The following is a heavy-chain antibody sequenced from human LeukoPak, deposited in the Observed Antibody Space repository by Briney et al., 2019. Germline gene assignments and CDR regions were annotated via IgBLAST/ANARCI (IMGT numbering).Heavy chain of an antibody. J-gene: IGHJ6*03. CDR2: ISYDGSNK. CDR3: ARGPYASGTYGRRGWVHYMDV. D-gene: IGHD3-10*01. V-gene: IGHV3-30*04. Sequence: GGSLRLSCAASGFTFSSYAMHWVRQAPGKGLEWVAVISYDGSNKYYADSVKGRFTISRDNAKNSLYLQMNSLRAEDTAVYYCARGPYASGTYGRRGWVHYMDVWGKGTTVTISS. CDR1: GFTFSSYA.